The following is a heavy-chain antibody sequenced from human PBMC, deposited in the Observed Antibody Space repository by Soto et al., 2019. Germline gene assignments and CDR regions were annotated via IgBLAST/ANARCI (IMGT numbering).Heavy chain of an antibody. CDR1: GYTFINFG. Sequence: ASVTDSCKDSGYTFINFGITWVRQAPGQGREGMGWLSPKNGNTNYAHKFQGRLGMTTXTXXNXXXIXLXXLRXNDTAAYYCARLIPAGEFAVVPPSFYAMDFWC. CDR3: ARLIPAGEFAVVPPSFYAMDF. D-gene: IGHD2-2*01. V-gene: IGHV1-18*04. CDR2: LSPKNGNT. J-gene: IGHJ6*02.